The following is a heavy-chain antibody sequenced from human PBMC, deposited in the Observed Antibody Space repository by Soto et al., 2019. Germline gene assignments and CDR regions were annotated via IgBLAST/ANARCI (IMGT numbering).Heavy chain of an antibody. CDR1: GGSSSSSSYY. V-gene: IGHV4-39*01. Sequence: SETLSLTGTVSGGSSSSSSYYWGWIRQRPGKGLEWIGSIYYSGSTYYNPFLKSRVTISVDTSKNQFSLKLSSVTAADTAVYYCASHGGDSAFGYCGQRTLVTVSS. J-gene: IGHJ4*01. D-gene: IGHD3-16*01. CDR2: IYYSGST. CDR3: ASHGGDSAFGY.